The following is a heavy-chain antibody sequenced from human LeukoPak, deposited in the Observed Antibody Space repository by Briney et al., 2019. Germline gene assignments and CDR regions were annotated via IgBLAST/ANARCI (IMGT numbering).Heavy chain of an antibody. CDR3: ARDAPQLELVD. J-gene: IGHJ4*02. V-gene: IGHV4-34*01. Sequence: SETLSLTCTVYGGSFSPYYWNWIRQPPGKGLEWIGEINHRGSTTYNPSLKSRVTISVDRSKNQFSLKLSSVTAADTAVYYCARDAPQLELVDWGQGTLVTVSS. D-gene: IGHD1-7*01. CDR1: GGSFSPYY. CDR2: INHRGST.